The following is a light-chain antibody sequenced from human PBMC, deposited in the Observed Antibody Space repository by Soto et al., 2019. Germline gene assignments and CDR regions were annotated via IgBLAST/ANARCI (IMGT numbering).Light chain of an antibody. V-gene: IGKV1-5*01. CDR2: DAS. CDR1: QSISSG. J-gene: IGKJ1*01. CDR3: QQYNTYPWT. Sequence: DSQVTKSPSALSSPVGDRVTMTCRASQSISSGLAWYQQKPGKAPKLLIYDASSLESGVPSRFSGSGSGTEFTLTISSLQPDDFATYYCQQYNTYPWTFGHGTKVDIK.